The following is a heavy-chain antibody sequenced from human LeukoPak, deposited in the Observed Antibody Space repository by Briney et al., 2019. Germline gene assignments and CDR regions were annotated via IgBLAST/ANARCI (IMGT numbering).Heavy chain of an antibody. D-gene: IGHD6-19*01. CDR1: GDSISSNTFY. Sequence: PSETLSLTCTVSGDSISSNTFYCGWIRQPPGKGLEWIGSIHSGGSTYYNPSLKSRVTMSVDTSKNQFSLSLSSVTASDTAVYYCARLVSSSGSFDYWGQGTLVTVSS. CDR3: ARLVSSSGSFDY. V-gene: IGHV4-39*01. CDR2: IHSGGST. J-gene: IGHJ4*02.